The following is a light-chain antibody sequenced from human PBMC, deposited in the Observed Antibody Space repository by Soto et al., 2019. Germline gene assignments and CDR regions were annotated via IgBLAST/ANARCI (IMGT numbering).Light chain of an antibody. CDR3: QQYNSSPWT. J-gene: IGKJ1*01. Sequence: DIQMTQSPSTLSASVGDRVTISCRASQSIGSWLAWYQQKPGKAPKVLIYKASVLESGVPSRFTGSGSGTEFTLTISSLQPDDFATYYCQQYNSSPWTFGQGTKVEIK. CDR2: KAS. V-gene: IGKV1-5*03. CDR1: QSIGSW.